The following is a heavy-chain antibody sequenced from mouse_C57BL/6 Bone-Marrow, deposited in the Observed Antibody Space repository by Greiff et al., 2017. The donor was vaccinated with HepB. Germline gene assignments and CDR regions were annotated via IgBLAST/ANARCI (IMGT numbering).Heavy chain of an antibody. CDR2: IHPSDSDT. J-gene: IGHJ3*01. CDR1: GYTFTSYW. V-gene: IGHV1-74*01. D-gene: IGHD1-1*01. Sequence: VQLQQPGAELVKPGASVKVSCKASGYTFTSYWMHWVKQRPGQGLEWIGRIHPSDSDTNYNQKFKGKATLTVDKSSSTAYMQLSSLTSEDSAVYYCAIHYYYGSSYVGFAYWGQGTLVTVSA. CDR3: AIHYYYGSSYVGFAY.